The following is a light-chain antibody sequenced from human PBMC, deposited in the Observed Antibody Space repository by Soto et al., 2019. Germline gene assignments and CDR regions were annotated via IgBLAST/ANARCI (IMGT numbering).Light chain of an antibody. CDR2: GAS. Sequence: EIVLTQSPGTLSLFPGERATLSCRASQSLTTRYLAWYQQKPGQAPKLLIYGASSSATCIPDRFSGSGSGTDFTITTSRLEPEDCAMYYCQQYGRSPTFAKGTRLEIK. V-gene: IGKV3-20*01. CDR1: QSLTTRY. J-gene: IGKJ5*01. CDR3: QQYGRSPT.